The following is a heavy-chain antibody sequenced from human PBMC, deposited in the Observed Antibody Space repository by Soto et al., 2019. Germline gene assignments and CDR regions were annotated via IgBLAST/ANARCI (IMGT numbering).Heavy chain of an antibody. Sequence: QVQLQQWGAGLLKPSETLSLTCAVYGGSFSGYYWSWIRQPPGKGLEWIGEINHSGSTNYNPSLKSRVTIPVATSKNQFSLKLSSVTAADTAVYYCARVGLGIAAAGTLGYWGQGTLVTVSS. J-gene: IGHJ4*02. D-gene: IGHD6-13*01. CDR3: ARVGLGIAAAGTLGY. CDR1: GGSFSGYY. CDR2: INHSGST. V-gene: IGHV4-34*01.